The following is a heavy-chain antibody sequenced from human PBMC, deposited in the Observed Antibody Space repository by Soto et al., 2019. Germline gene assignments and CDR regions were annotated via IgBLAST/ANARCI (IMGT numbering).Heavy chain of an antibody. Sequence: QLQLQESGPGLVKPSETLSLTCTVSGGSISSSSYYWGWIRQPPGKGLEWIGSIYYSGSTYYNPSLKIRVTISVDTSKNQFSLKLSSVTAADTAVYYCARHRADIVVVPAAPSWFDPWGQGTLVTVSS. V-gene: IGHV4-39*01. CDR3: ARHRADIVVVPAAPSWFDP. J-gene: IGHJ5*02. CDR1: GGSISSSSYY. D-gene: IGHD2-2*01. CDR2: IYYSGST.